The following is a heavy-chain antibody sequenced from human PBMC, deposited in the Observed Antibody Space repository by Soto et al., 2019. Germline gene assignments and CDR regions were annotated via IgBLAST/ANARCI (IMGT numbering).Heavy chain of an antibody. CDR3: ARDLPPYGGRRSPPTGAFED. Sequence: SETLSLTCSVSGGSFTGDYWSWIRQPAGKGLQWIGRVFGNGAGTPIYNSLLKSRARMSADPSKRQFSLTLTSVTAADTAVYYCARDLPPYGGRRSPPTGAFEDWGQGIMVTVS. CDR1: GGSFTGDY. V-gene: IGHV4-4*07. J-gene: IGHJ4*02. CDR2: VFGNGAGTP. D-gene: IGHD2-15*01.